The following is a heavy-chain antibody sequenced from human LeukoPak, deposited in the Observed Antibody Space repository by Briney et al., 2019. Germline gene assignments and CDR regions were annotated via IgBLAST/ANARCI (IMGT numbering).Heavy chain of an antibody. CDR1: GFTFSSYS. CDR2: ISSSSSYI. Sequence: GGTLRLSCAASGFTFSSYSMNWVRQAPGKGLEWVSSISSSSSYIYYADSVKGRFTISRDNAKNSLYLQMNGLRAEDTAVYYCARNSGFRSLYFDYWGQGTLVTVSS. D-gene: IGHD3-22*01. J-gene: IGHJ4*02. CDR3: ARNSGFRSLYFDY. V-gene: IGHV3-21*01.